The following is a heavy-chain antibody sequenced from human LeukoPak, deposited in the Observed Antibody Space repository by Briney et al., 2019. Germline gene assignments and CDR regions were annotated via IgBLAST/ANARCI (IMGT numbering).Heavy chain of an antibody. Sequence: PGGSLRLSCVGSGFRFSTYEMNWVRQAPGKGLEWISFISGSGQTELYADSVQGRFTISRHKAKNSLLLQMNSLRVEDTALYYCAREVGSGLAARPWTHMDVWGKGTMVTVSS. D-gene: IGHD6-6*01. V-gene: IGHV3-48*03. J-gene: IGHJ6*03. CDR1: GFRFSTYE. CDR2: ISGSGQTE. CDR3: AREVGSGLAARPWTHMDV.